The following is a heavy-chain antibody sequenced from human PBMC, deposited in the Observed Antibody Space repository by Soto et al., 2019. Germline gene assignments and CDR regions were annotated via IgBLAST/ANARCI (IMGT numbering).Heavy chain of an antibody. J-gene: IGHJ4*02. CDR2: IWYDGSNT. CDR1: GFIFSSFG. V-gene: IGHV3-33*01. CDR3: VRDLLGSGGHFDY. D-gene: IGHD7-27*01. Sequence: GGSLRLSCAASGFIFSSFGMHWVRQAPGKGLEWVAHIWYDGSNTYYADSVKGRFTISRDNSRNTLYLQMNSLRAEDTAVYHCVRDLLGSGGHFDYWGQGTPVTVS.